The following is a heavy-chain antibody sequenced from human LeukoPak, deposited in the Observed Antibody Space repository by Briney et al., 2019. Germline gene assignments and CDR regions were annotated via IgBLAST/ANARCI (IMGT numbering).Heavy chain of an antibody. Sequence: GGSLRLSCAASGFTFSSYSMNWVRQAPGKGLEWVSYISSSSSTIYYADSVKGRFTISRDNAKNSLYLQMNSLRAEDTAVYYCARVDSSSLLARFDPWGQGTLVTVSS. D-gene: IGHD6-6*01. CDR1: GFTFSSYS. CDR2: ISSSSSTI. V-gene: IGHV3-48*01. J-gene: IGHJ5*02. CDR3: ARVDSSSLLARFDP.